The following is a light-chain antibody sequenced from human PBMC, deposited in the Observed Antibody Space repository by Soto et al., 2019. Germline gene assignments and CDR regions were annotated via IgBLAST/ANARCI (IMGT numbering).Light chain of an antibody. CDR3: QQYDPWWT. CDR2: GVS. Sequence: EIVMTQSPVTLSVFPGERATLSCRASQSVRGNLAWYQQKPGQAPRLLIYGVSTRATGTPARFSGSGSGTEFTLTSSSLHSEDFAVYYCQQYDPWWTFGQGTKVEIK. CDR1: QSVRGN. V-gene: IGKV3-15*01. J-gene: IGKJ1*01.